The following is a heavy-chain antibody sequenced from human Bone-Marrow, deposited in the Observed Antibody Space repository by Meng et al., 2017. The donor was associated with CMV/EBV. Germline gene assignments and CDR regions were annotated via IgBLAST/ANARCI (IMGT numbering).Heavy chain of an antibody. V-gene: IGHV4-34*01. J-gene: IGHJ4*02. CDR3: ARYYDSSEYYFDY. CDR1: GGSFSGYY. D-gene: IGHD3-22*01. Sequence: SQTLSLTCAVYGGSFSGYYWSWIRQPPGKGLEWIGEINHSGSTNYNPSLKSRVTISVDTSKNQFSLKLSSVTAADTAVYYCARYYDSSEYYFDYWGQGTLVTVSS. CDR2: INHSGST.